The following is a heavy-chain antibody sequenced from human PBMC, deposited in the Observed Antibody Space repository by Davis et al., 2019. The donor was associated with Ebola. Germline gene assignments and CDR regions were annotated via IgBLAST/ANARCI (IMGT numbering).Heavy chain of an antibody. J-gene: IGHJ4*02. D-gene: IGHD5-18*01. CDR1: GFSVSANY. CDR2: IKQDGSEK. V-gene: IGHV3-7*03. CDR3: ARERWIQLWFNDY. Sequence: GESLKISCAASGFSVSANYMIWVRQAPGKGLEWVANIKQDGSEKYYVDSVKGRFTISRDNAKNSLYLQMNSLRAEDTAVYYCARERWIQLWFNDYWGQGTLVTVSS.